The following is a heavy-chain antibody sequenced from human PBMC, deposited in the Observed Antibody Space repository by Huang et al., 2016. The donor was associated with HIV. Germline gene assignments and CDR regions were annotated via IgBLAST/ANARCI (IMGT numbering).Heavy chain of an antibody. Sequence: EVQLLESGGGLAQPGGSLRLSCTASGFTFGSYAMNWVRQASGKGLEVVSGTTASGGRTYYAKSVKGRFTISRDNSKNTLYLQMNSLRAEDTALYYCAKHLGGRRGFTFIVLFGAFDMWGQGTMVTVSS. V-gene: IGHV3-23*01. CDR3: AKHLGGRRGFTFIVLFGAFDM. CDR2: TTASGGRT. J-gene: IGHJ3*02. D-gene: IGHD3-3*01. CDR1: GFTFGSYA.